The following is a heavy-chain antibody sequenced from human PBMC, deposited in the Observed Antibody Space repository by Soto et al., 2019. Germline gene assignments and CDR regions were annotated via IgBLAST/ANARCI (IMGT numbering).Heavy chain of an antibody. CDR3: TRDPYGGSRYYFDS. D-gene: IGHD1-26*01. CDR1: GFTFSSYW. Sequence: VGSLRLSCAASGFTFSSYWMHWVRQVPGKGLVWVSRINTDRSHTFYADSVKGRFTISKDNSQNTLYLQMNSLRAEDTAVYYCTRDPYGGSRYYFDSWGQGTLVTVSS. V-gene: IGHV3-74*01. CDR2: INTDRSHT. J-gene: IGHJ4*02.